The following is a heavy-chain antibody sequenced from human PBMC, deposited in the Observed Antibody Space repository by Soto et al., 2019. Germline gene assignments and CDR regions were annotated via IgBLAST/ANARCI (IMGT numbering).Heavy chain of an antibody. CDR3: ARGVGELGYYYGMEV. CDR1: GYTFTGYY. V-gene: IGHV1-2*04. J-gene: IGHJ6*02. CDR2: INPNSGGT. D-gene: IGHD1-26*01. Sequence: ASVKVSCKASGYTFTGYYMHWVRQAPGQGLEWMGWINPNSGGTNYAQKFQGWVTMTRDTSISTAYMELSRLRSDDTAVYYCARGVGELGYYYGMEVWGQGTRVNVSS.